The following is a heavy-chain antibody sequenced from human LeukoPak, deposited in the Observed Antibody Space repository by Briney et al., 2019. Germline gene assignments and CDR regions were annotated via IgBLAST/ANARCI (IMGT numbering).Heavy chain of an antibody. D-gene: IGHD3-3*01. V-gene: IGHV1-46*01. CDR1: GYTFTSYY. CDR2: INPSGGST. CDR3: AREPRRITIFGVVDY. Sequence: ASVKVSCKASGYTFTSYYMHWVRQAPGQGLEWMGIINPSGGSTSYAQKFQGRVTMTRDTSTSTVYMELGSLRSEDTAVYYCAREPRRITIFGVVDYWGQGTLVTVSS. J-gene: IGHJ4*02.